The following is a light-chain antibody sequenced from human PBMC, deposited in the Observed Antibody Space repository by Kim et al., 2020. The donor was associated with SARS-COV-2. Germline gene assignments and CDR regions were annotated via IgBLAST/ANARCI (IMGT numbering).Light chain of an antibody. Sequence: KTVTISCTRSSGSMARNYVQWYQQRPGSAPTTVIYEDNQRPSGVPDRFSGSIDSSSNSASLTISGLKTEDEADYCCQSYDSSNSWVFGGGTQLTVL. CDR3: QSYDSSNSWV. CDR1: SGSMARNY. V-gene: IGLV6-57*03. J-gene: IGLJ3*02. CDR2: EDN.